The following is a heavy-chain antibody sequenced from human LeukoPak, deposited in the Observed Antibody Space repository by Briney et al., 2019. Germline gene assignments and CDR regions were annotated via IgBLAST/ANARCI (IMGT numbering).Heavy chain of an antibody. CDR2: ISPGGGTT. D-gene: IGHD6-13*01. J-gene: IGHJ4*02. CDR1: GFSFGSEA. V-gene: IGHV3-23*01. Sequence: GGSLRLSCVVSGFSFGSEAMSWVRQAPGRGLEWVSSISPGGGTTYYADSVKGRFTISRDNSENTLYVEMSSLRAEDTAIYYCAKNIAAARYRYFDYWGQGTLVTVSS. CDR3: AKNIAAARYRYFDY.